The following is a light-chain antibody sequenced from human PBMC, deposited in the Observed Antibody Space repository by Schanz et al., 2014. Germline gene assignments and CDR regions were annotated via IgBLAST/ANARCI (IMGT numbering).Light chain of an antibody. CDR1: SFDVGGYNY. J-gene: IGLJ3*02. CDR3: SSYTSSTTLV. Sequence: QSVLTQPPSASGSPGQSVTISCTGTSFDVGGYNYVSWYQQHPGKAPKLIIFEVSRRPSGVPDRFSGSKSGNTASLTVSGLQAEDEADYYCSSYTSSTTLVFGGGTKLTVL. CDR2: EVS. V-gene: IGLV2-8*01.